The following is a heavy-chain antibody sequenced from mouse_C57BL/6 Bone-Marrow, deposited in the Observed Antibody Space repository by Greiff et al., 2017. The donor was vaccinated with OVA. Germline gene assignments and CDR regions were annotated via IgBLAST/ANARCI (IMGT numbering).Heavy chain of an antibody. CDR2: INPGSGGT. CDR1: GYAFTNYL. J-gene: IGHJ2*01. V-gene: IGHV1-54*01. D-gene: IGHD1-1*02. CDR3: ARWWDGY. Sequence: QVQLQQSGAELVRPGTSVKVSCKASGYAFTNYLIEWVKQRPGQGLEWIGVINPGSGGTNYNEKFKGKATLTADKSSSTAYMQLSSLTSEESAVYLCARWWDGYWGQGTTRTVSS.